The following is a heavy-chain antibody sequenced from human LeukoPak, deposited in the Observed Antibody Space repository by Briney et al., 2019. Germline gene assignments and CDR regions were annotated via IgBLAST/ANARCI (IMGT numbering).Heavy chain of an antibody. D-gene: IGHD6-19*01. CDR1: GYTFTGYY. J-gene: IGHJ4*02. CDR2: INPNSGGT. V-gene: IGHV1-2*02. Sequence: ASVKVSCKASGYTFTGYYMHWVRQAPGQGLEWMGWINPNSGGTNYAQKFQGRVTMTRDTSISTAYMELSRLRSDDTAVYYCARDSGIAVAGIYYFDYWGQGTLVTVSS. CDR3: ARDSGIAVAGIYYFDY.